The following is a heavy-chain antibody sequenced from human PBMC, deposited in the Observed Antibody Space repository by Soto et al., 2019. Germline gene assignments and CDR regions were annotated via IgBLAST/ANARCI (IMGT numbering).Heavy chain of an antibody. D-gene: IGHD2-15*01. CDR3: ARAAVAAGGPFDK. J-gene: IGHJ4*02. CDR1: GGSFICFF. V-gene: IGHV4-34*01. CDR2: VNHGGST. Sequence: PSETLSLTCAVSGGSFICFFWGWIRQPPGKGLEWIGEVNHGGSTNYNPPLKSRVTIPSDTSKNHFSLTLRSVTAADTAVYYCARAAVAAGGPFDKWGQGALVTVSS.